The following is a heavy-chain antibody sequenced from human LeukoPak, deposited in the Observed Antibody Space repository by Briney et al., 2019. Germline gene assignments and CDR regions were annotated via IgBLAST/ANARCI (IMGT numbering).Heavy chain of an antibody. CDR1: GYTFTGYY. J-gene: IGHJ4*02. V-gene: IGHV1-2*02. Sequence: ASVKVSCEASGYTFTGYYMQWVRQAPGQGLEWMGLIDPKGGGTKYAQKFQGRVTMARDTSMSTAYMEMSRLTSDDTAVYYCARGRGLGVDGTRFDYWGQGTLVTVSS. CDR2: IDPKGGGT. D-gene: IGHD3-3*01. CDR3: ARGRGLGVDGTRFDY.